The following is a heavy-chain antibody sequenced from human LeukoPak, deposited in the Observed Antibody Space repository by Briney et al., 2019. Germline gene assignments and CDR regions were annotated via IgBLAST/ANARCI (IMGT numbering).Heavy chain of an antibody. CDR2: INTDGSVT. CDR3: TSSLMATTGGNY. CDR1: GFTFSRHW. J-gene: IGHJ4*02. Sequence: GGSLRLSCAASGFTFSRHWMHWVRQAPGKGLVWVSRINTDGSVTTYADSVKGRFTISKDNAKNTLYLQMNSLRAEDAAVYYCTSSLMATTGGNYWGQGTLVTVSS. D-gene: IGHD5-24*01. V-gene: IGHV3-74*01.